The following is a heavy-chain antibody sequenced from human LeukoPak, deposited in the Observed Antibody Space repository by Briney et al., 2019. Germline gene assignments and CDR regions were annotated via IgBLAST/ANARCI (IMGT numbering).Heavy chain of an antibody. CDR3: ARDLRPPSPMIVVVPSFDY. CDR2: ISSSGSTI. CDR1: GFTFSSYG. J-gene: IGHJ4*02. V-gene: IGHV3-48*01. Sequence: GGSLRLSCAASGFTFSSYGMHWVRQAPGKGLEWVSYISSSGSTIYYADSVKGRFTISRDNSKNTLYLQMNSLRAEDTAVYYCARDLRPPSPMIVVVPSFDYWGQGTLVTVSS. D-gene: IGHD3-22*01.